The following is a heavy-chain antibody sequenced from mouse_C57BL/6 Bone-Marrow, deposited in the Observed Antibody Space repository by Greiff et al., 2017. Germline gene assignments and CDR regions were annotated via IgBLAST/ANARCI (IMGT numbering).Heavy chain of an antibody. J-gene: IGHJ1*03. CDR2: GQGLEWIG. D-gene: IGHD1-1*01. CDR1: YTFSRRVH. V-gene: IGHV1-87*01. CDR3: SEDSAVYYCALIYYYGSSYVWYFDV. Sequence: QVTLKVSGPELARPWASVKISCQAFYTFSRRVHFAIRDTNYWMQWVKQRPGQGLEWIGAIYPGNGDTSYNQKFKGKATLTADKSASTAYMQLSSLTSEDSAVYYCALIYYYGSSYVWYFDVWGTGTTVTVSS.